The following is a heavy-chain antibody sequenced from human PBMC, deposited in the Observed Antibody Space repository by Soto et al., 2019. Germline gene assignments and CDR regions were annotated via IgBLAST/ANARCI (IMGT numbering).Heavy chain of an antibody. CDR2: INPSGGST. D-gene: IGHD3-3*01. CDR1: GYTFTHSY. Sequence: QVQLVQSGAEVKKPGASVKVSCKASGYTFTHSYMHWVRQAPGQGLEWMGIINPSGGSTTNTQKFTGRVTMTRDTSTSTLYMGLSSLRSEDTAVYYCAGVYDVGVGQPATHSRYYFYDGMDVWGQGTTVTVSS. CDR3: AGVYDVGVGQPATHSRYYFYDGMDV. V-gene: IGHV1-46*01. J-gene: IGHJ6*02.